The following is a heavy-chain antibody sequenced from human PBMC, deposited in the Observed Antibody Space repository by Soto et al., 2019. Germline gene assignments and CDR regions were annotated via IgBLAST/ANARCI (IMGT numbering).Heavy chain of an antibody. J-gene: IGHJ1*01. V-gene: IGHV3-48*01. CDR3: ARDLEPTVTTGLNLQL. D-gene: IGHD4-17*01. Sequence: PGVSLRLSCAASGFTFSSYSMNWVRQAPGKGLEWVSYISSSSSTIYYADSVKGRFTISRDNAKNSLYLQMNSLRAEDTAVYYCARDLEPTVTTGLNLQLWGQGALVTVSS. CDR1: GFTFSSYS. CDR2: ISSSSSTI.